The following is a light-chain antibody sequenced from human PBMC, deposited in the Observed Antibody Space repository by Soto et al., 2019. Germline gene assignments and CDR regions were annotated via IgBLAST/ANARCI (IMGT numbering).Light chain of an antibody. V-gene: IGKV1-5*03. CDR3: QQYNSSPT. CDR2: KAS. J-gene: IGKJ1*01. Sequence: DIQMTQSPSTLSASVGDRVTITCRASQRISSWLAWYQQKPGKAPKLLIYKASSLESGVPSRFSGSGSGTEFTLTISSLQPDDFATYYCQQYNSSPTFGQGTKVELK. CDR1: QRISSW.